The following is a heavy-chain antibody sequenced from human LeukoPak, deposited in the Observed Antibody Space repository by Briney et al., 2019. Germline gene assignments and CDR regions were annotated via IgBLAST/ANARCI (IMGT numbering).Heavy chain of an antibody. CDR2: ISPNSGGT. CDR1: GYTFTGYY. V-gene: IGHV1-2*02. D-gene: IGHD2-15*01. J-gene: IGHJ3*02. CDR3: VVVAATGDAFDI. Sequence: GASVKVSCKASGYTFTGYYMHWVRQAPGQGLEWMGWISPNSGGTNCAQNFQGRVTMTRDTSISTAYMELSRLRSDDTAVYYCVVVAATGDAFDIWGQGTMVTVSS.